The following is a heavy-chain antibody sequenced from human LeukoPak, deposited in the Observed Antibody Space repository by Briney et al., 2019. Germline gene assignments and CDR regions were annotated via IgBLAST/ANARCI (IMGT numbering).Heavy chain of an antibody. V-gene: IGHV3-30*03. CDR3: ARDRRSGDYSRWFDP. Sequence: GRSLRLSCAASGFTFSNYGMHWVRQAPGKGLEWVALISYDGTNQYYPDSIKGRFTISRDNSKNMLYLQMNSLRVEDTAVYNCARDRRSGDYSRWFDPWGQGTLVTVSS. CDR1: GFTFSNYG. D-gene: IGHD4-17*01. J-gene: IGHJ5*02. CDR2: ISYDGTNQ.